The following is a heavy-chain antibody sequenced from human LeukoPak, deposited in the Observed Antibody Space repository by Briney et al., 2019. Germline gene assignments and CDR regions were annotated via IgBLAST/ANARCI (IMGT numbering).Heavy chain of an antibody. Sequence: GGSLRLSCAASGFTFSSYGMHWVRQAPGKGLEWVAVISYDGSNKYYADSVKGRFTISRDNSKNTLYLQMNSLRAEDTAVYYCAKASDDFWSGYAIYYYYYMDVWGKGTTVTVSS. CDR2: ISYDGSNK. CDR3: AKASDDFWSGYAIYYYYYMDV. J-gene: IGHJ6*03. D-gene: IGHD3-3*01. V-gene: IGHV3-30*18. CDR1: GFTFSSYG.